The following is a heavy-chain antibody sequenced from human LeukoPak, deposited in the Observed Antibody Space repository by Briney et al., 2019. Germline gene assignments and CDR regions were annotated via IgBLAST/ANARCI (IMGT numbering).Heavy chain of an antibody. D-gene: IGHD5-12*01. CDR1: GGSISSYY. CDR2: IYYSGST. CDR3: ASGYSGYDALDY. V-gene: IGHV4-59*01. J-gene: IGHJ4*02. Sequence: PSETLSLTCTVSGGSISSYYWSWIRQPPGKGLEWIGYIYYSGSTNYNPSLKSRVTISVDTSKNQFSLKLSCVTAADTAVYYCASGYSGYDALDYWGQGTLVTVSS.